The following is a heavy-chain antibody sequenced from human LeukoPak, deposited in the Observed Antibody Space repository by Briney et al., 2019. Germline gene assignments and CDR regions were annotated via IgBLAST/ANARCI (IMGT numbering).Heavy chain of an antibody. CDR2: IRSKVYGGTT. CDR3: ARGRSSYYDTIKAFDY. D-gene: IGHD3-22*01. J-gene: IGHJ4*02. Sequence: PGGSLRLSCTASGFTFGDYAMSWFRQAPGKGLEWVGFIRSKVYGGTTEYAASVKGRFTISRDDSKSIAYLQMNSLKTEDTAVYYCARGRSSYYDTIKAFDYWGQGTLVTVSS. V-gene: IGHV3-49*03. CDR1: GFTFGDYA.